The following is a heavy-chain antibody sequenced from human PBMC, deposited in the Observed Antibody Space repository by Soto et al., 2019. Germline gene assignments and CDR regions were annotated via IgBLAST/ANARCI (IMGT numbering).Heavy chain of an antibody. CDR3: ARAYYYESSGYYFNWCDP. J-gene: IGHJ5*02. CDR2: IYHSGTT. Sequence: QVQLQESGPGLVKPSQTLSLTCTVSGGSIRSGGYYWSWIRQHPGKGLEWIGYIYHSGTTYYTPFLKSRVTMSLDTSKNQFSLKLSSVTAADTAVYYCARAYYYESSGYYFNWCDPWGQGTLVTVSS. CDR1: GGSIRSGGYY. V-gene: IGHV4-31*03. D-gene: IGHD3-22*01.